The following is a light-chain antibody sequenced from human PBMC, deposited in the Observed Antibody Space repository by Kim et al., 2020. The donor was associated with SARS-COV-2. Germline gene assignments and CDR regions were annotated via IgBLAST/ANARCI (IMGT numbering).Light chain of an antibody. CDR3: CSYAGTYTWV. J-gene: IGLJ3*02. CDR1: GSDVGGYDY. Sequence: QSALTQPRSVSGSPVQSVTISCTGAGSDVGGYDYVSWYQQNPGKAPKLMIYDVSKRPSGVPDRFSGSKSGNTASLTISGLQAEDEADYYCCSYAGTYTWVFGGGTQLTVL. V-gene: IGLV2-11*01. CDR2: DVS.